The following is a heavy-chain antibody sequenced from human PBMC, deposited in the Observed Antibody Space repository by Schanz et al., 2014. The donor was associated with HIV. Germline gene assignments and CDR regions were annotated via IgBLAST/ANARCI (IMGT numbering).Heavy chain of an antibody. Sequence: EVQLLESGGGLVQPGGSLRLSCAASGFTFSSDAMSWVRQAPGTGLEWVSIISGSGASTYYADSVKGRFTISRDNSKNTLYLQMNSLRAEDTAVYYCARDNRGDYCLDYWGQGTLVTVSS. J-gene: IGHJ4*02. V-gene: IGHV3-23*01. CDR3: ARDNRGDYCLDY. CDR1: GFTFSSDA. CDR2: ISGSGAST. D-gene: IGHD4-17*01.